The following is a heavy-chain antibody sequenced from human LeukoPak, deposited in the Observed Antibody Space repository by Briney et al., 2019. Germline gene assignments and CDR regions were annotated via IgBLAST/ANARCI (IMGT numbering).Heavy chain of an antibody. D-gene: IGHD1-26*01. CDR1: GFTFSSSA. V-gene: IGHV3-23*01. J-gene: IGHJ4*02. CDR3: ARGGSYYVSDLDY. CDR2: ISASGGSK. Sequence: SGGSLRLSCAASGFTFSSSAMSWVRQVPGKGLEWVSGISASGGSKYYADSVEGRFTISRDNSKNTLYLQMNSLRAEDTAVYYCARGGSYYVSDLDYWGQGTLATVPS.